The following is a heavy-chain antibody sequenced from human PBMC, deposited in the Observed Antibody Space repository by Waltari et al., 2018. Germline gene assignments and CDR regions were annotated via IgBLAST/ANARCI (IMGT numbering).Heavy chain of an antibody. J-gene: IGHJ4*02. CDR3: ARVGPDYYDSSGYLRY. CDR1: GGTFSSYA. D-gene: IGHD3-22*01. Sequence: QVQLVQSGAEVKKPGSSVKVSCKASGGTFSSYAIRCVRPAPGQGLEWMGGLIPIFGTANYAQKFQGRVTITADESTSTAYMELSSLRSEDTAVYYCARVGPDYYDSSGYLRYWGQGTLVTVSS. CDR2: LIPIFGTA. V-gene: IGHV1-69*01.